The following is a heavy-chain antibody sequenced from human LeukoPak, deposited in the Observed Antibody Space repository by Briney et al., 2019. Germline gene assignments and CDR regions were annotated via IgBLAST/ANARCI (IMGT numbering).Heavy chain of an antibody. D-gene: IGHD6-13*01. J-gene: IGHJ6*03. CDR2: IRYDGTNE. CDR1: GFTFTNYG. V-gene: IGHV3-30*02. Sequence: GGSLRLSCVASGFTFTNYGMHWVRQAPGKGLEWVAFIRYDGTNEYYADSVKGRFTISRDNAKNSLYLQMNSLRAEDTAVYYCARDKRIAAADDYYYYYMDVWGKGTTVTVSS. CDR3: ARDKRIAAADDYYYYYMDV.